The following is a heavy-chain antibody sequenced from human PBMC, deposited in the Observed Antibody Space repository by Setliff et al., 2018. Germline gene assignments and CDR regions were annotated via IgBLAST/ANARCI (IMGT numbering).Heavy chain of an antibody. CDR1: GYPFTNYG. J-gene: IGHJ6*03. D-gene: IGHD3-22*01. CDR2: ISTYNINT. Sequence: ASVKVSCKASGYPFTNYGITWVRQAPGQGLEWLGWISTYNINTNYAQKLQDRVTMTTDTSTSTAYMELRSLRSDDTAVYYCARRNFYYDSSGFALYYYYVDVWGKGTTVTVSS. CDR3: ARRNFYYDSSGFALYYYYVDV. V-gene: IGHV1-18*01.